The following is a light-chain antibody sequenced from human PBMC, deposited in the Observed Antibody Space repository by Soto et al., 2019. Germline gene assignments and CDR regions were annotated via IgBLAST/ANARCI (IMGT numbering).Light chain of an antibody. V-gene: IGLV2-14*01. CDR2: EVN. Sequence: QSVLTQPASVSGSPGQSITISCTGTSSDVGGYNYVSWYQQHPGKAPKLIIYEVNYRPSGVSDRFSGSKSGNTASLTISGLQAEDEADYYCTSFTGSSAPWVFGGGTKLTVL. CDR1: SSDVGGYNY. CDR3: TSFTGSSAPWV. J-gene: IGLJ3*02.